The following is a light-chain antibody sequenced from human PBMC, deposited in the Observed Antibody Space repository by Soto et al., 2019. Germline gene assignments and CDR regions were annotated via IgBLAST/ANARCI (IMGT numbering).Light chain of an antibody. CDR3: CSYAGSRKV. Sequence: QSVLTQPASVSGSPGQSITISCTGTSSDVGRYSLVSWYQQHPGKAPKLMIYEGSKRPSGVSNRFSGSKSGNTASLTISGLQAEDEADYYCCSYAGSRKVFGGGTKLTVL. V-gene: IGLV2-23*01. J-gene: IGLJ2*01. CDR2: EGS. CDR1: SSDVGRYSL.